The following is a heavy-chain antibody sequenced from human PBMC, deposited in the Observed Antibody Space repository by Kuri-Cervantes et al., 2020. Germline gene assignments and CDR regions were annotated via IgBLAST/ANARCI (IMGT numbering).Heavy chain of an antibody. CDR3: ARDRRYDILTGRLPYYYYYGMDV. CDR2: MNPNSGNT. V-gene: IGHV1-8*01. Sequence: ASVKVSCKASGYTFTSYDIYWVRQATGQGLEWMGWMNPNSGNTANAQKFQARLIMTRDSSISTAYMELSSLRSEDTAVYYCARDRRYDILTGRLPYYYYYGMDVWGQGTTVTVSS. J-gene: IGHJ6*02. CDR1: GYTFTSYD. D-gene: IGHD3-9*01.